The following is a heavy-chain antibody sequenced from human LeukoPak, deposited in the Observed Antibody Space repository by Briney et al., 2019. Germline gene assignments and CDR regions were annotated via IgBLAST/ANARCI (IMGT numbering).Heavy chain of an antibody. CDR1: GDSISSTSYY. CDR3: ASRVYGLGSFNY. V-gene: IGHV4-39*01. D-gene: IGHD3-10*01. Sequence: SETLSLTCTVCGDSISSTSYYWDWIRQPPGKGLEWIGSIYNSGTTYYNPSLKSRVTISVDTSKNQFSLKVSSVTAADTAVYYCASRVYGLGSFNYWGQGTLVTVSS. J-gene: IGHJ4*01. CDR2: IYNSGTT.